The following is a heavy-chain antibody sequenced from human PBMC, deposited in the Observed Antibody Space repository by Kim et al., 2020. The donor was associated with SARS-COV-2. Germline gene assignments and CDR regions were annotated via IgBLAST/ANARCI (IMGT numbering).Heavy chain of an antibody. J-gene: IGHJ4*02. D-gene: IGHD1-26*01. CDR2: ISSSSSYI. CDR3: ARGLNGPVGATTAFDY. CDR1: GFTFSSYS. Sequence: GGSLRLSCAASGFTFSSYSMNWVRQAPGKGLEWVSSISSSSSYIYYADSVKGRFTISRDNAKNSLYLQMNSLRAEDTAVYYCARGLNGPVGATTAFDYWGQGTLVTVSS. V-gene: IGHV3-21*01.